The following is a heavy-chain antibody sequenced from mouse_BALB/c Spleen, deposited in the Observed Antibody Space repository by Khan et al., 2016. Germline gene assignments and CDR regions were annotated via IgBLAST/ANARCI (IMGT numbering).Heavy chain of an antibody. J-gene: IGHJ3*01. D-gene: IGHD1-1*01. CDR3: ARSNNYGTGPAWFAY. CDR2: ISYSGST. V-gene: IGHV3-2*02. CDR1: GYSITSDYA. Sequence: EVQLQESGPGLVKPSQSLSLTCTATGYSITSDYAWNWIRQFPGNKLEWMGYISYSGSTSYNPSLKSRIPLTRDTSTNQSFLQLNSVTTEDTATYYCARSNNYGTGPAWFAYWGQGTLVTVSA.